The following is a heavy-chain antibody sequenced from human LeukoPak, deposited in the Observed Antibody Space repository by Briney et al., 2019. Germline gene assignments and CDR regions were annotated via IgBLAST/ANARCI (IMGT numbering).Heavy chain of an antibody. Sequence: SETLSLTCTVSGGSISSYYWSWIRQPPGKGLEWVGYIYYSGSTNYNPSLKSRVTISVDTSKNQFSLKLSSVTAADTAVYYCARDRPYGIAARYYNWCDPWGQGTLVTVSS. CDR3: ARDRPYGIAARYYNWCDP. D-gene: IGHD6-6*01. CDR1: GGSISSYY. CDR2: IYYSGST. V-gene: IGHV4-59*01. J-gene: IGHJ5*02.